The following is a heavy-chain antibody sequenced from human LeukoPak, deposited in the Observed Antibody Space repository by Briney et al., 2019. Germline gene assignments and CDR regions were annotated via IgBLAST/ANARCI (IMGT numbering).Heavy chain of an antibody. J-gene: IGHJ6*02. CDR2: IQRDGSEK. CDR3: ASSAARWFGEPTALNYYYYGMDV. CDR1: GFIFSNYW. D-gene: IGHD3-10*01. Sequence: PGGSLRLSCAASGFIFSNYWMSWVRQAAGKGLEWVANIQRDGSEKYYLNSVKGRFTISRDNAKKSLYLQMNSLRAEDTAVYYCASSAARWFGEPTALNYYYYGMDVWGQGTTVTVSS. V-gene: IGHV3-7*05.